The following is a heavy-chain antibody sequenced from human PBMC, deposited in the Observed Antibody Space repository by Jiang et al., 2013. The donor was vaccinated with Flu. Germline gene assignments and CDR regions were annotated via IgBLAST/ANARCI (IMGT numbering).Heavy chain of an antibody. CDR1: GFTFSSYA. J-gene: IGHJ4*02. D-gene: IGHD4-17*01. Sequence: GAEVKKPGASVKVSCKASGFTFSSYAISWVRQAPGQGLEWMGRIIPILGIANYAQKFQGRVTITADKSTSTAYMELSSLRSEDTAVYYCARAPEGGDGDSTYYFDYWGQGTLVTVSS. CDR2: IIPILGIA. V-gene: IGHV1-69*04. CDR3: ARAPEGGDGDSTYYFDY.